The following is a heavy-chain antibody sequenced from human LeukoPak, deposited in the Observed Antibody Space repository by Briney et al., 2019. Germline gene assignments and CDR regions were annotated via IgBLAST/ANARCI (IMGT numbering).Heavy chain of an antibody. CDR2: IYIVSIYI. CDR1: GFTFSSYS. D-gene: IGHD1-26*01. J-gene: IGHJ4*02. CDR3: ARGPAANSGNYYAGDY. V-gene: IGHV3-21*01. Sequence: PGGSLRLSCAASGFTFSSYSMNWVRQAPGKGLEWVSSIYIVSIYIYYADSVKGRFTISRDNAKNSLYLQMNSLKSEDSAAYYCARGPAANSGNYYAGDYWGQGTLVTVSS.